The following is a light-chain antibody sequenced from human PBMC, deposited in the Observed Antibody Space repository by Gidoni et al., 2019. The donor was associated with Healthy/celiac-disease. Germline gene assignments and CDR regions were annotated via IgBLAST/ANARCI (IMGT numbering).Light chain of an antibody. CDR3: QQYYTTRT. CDR1: QSVVYSSNHKND. CDR2: WAS. J-gene: IGKJ1*01. V-gene: IGKV4-1*01. Sequence: EIVMTQSPDSLDVSLGEMATINCKSSQSVVYSSNHKNDFAWYQQKPGQPPKLLFYWASTRESGVPDLFSGSCSGTHFTLPITILQAEDVAVYYCQQYYTTRTFGQGTKVEIK.